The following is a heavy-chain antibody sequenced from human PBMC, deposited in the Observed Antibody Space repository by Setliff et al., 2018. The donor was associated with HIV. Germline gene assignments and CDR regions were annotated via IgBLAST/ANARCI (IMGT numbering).Heavy chain of an antibody. CDR1: GFTFSDYY. V-gene: IGHV3-72*01. CDR3: TVGYSGLSIYAFDI. J-gene: IGHJ3*02. CDR2: IGDKADSYTT. D-gene: IGHD5-12*01. Sequence: GGSLRLSCAASGFTFSDYYMDWVRQAPGKGLEWVGRIGDKADSYTTEYAASVKGRFIISRDDSKNSLYLQMNSLKSEDTAVYRCTVGYSGLSIYAFDIWGQGTMVTVSS.